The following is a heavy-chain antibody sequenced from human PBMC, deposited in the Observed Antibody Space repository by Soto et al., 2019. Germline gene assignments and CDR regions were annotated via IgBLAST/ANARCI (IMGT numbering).Heavy chain of an antibody. CDR2: IYSGGST. D-gene: IGHD6-13*01. CDR3: ARDPSPYSSSWYYYYYGMDV. CDR1: GFTVSSNY. Sequence: LRLSCAASGFTVSSNYMSWVRQAPGKGLEWVSVIYSGGSTYYADSVKGRFTISRDNSKNTLYLQMNSLRAEDTAVYYCARDPSPYSSSWYYYYYGMDVWGQGTTVTVSS. J-gene: IGHJ6*02. V-gene: IGHV3-53*01.